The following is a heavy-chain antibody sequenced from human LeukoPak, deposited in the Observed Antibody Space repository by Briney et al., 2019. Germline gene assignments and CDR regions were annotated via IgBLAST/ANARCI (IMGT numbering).Heavy chain of an antibody. Sequence: SQTLSLTCAVSGGSISSGGYSWSWIRQPPGKGLEWIGYIYHSGSTYYNPSLKSRVTISVDRSKNQFSLKLSSVTAADTAVYYCARVSPSCSSTSCYYYGMDVWGQGTTVTASS. J-gene: IGHJ6*02. D-gene: IGHD2-2*01. CDR2: IYHSGST. V-gene: IGHV4-30-2*01. CDR1: GGSISSGGYS. CDR3: ARVSPSCSSTSCYYYGMDV.